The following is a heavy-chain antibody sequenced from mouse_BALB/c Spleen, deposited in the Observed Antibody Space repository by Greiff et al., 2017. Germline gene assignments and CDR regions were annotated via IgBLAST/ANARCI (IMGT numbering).Heavy chain of an antibody. CDR2: ISYDGSN. CDR1: GYSITSGYY. CDR3: AIYRYDEGGDY. V-gene: IGHV3-6*02. D-gene: IGHD2-14*01. Sequence: ESGPGLVKPSQSLSLTCSVTGYSITSGYYWNWIRQFPGNKLEWMGYISYDGSNNYNPSLKNRISITRDTSKNQFFLKLNSVTTEDTATYYCAIYRYDEGGDYWGQGTTLTVSS. J-gene: IGHJ2*01.